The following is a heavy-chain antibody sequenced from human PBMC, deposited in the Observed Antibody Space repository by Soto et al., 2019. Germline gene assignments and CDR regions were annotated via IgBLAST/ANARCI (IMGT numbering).Heavy chain of an antibody. CDR2: ISREGAST. CDR3: VKDRYVDY. J-gene: IGHJ4*02. CDR1: GFIFSSYT. V-gene: IGHV3-64D*06. Sequence: GSLRLSCSVSGFIFSSYTMHWVRQAPGKGLEYVASISREGASTYYADSVKGRFIISRDTSKNTLYLQMSSLRAEDTAVYYCVKDRYVDYWGQGSLVTGSS.